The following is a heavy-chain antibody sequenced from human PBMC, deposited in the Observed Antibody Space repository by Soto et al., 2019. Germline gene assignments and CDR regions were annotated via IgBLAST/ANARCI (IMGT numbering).Heavy chain of an antibody. Sequence: DVQLVESGGGLIQPGESLRLSCAAFGFTISGKKYVAWVRQAPGKGLEWVSALYDLDGSFYAASVKGRFTTSSDSSKTTVYLQMSDLTPDDTAVYYCATWHEREHAYDVWGQGTTVTVSS. CDR3: ATWHEREHAYDV. CDR1: GFTISGKKY. D-gene: IGHD1-1*01. J-gene: IGHJ3*01. V-gene: IGHV3-53*01. CDR2: LYDLDGS.